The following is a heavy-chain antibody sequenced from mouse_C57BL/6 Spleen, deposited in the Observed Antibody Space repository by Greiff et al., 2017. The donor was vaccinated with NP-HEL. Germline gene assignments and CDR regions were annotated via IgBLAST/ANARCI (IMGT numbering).Heavy chain of an antibody. CDR1: GYAFSSYW. CDR3: ARRGYDYDEGMDY. D-gene: IGHD2-4*01. J-gene: IGHJ4*01. CDR2: IYPGDGDT. V-gene: IGHV1-80*01. Sequence: VQLQQSGAELVKPGASVKISCKASGYAFSSYWMNWVKQRPGKGLEWIGQIYPGDGDTNYNGKFKGKATLTADKSSSTAYMQLSSLTSEDSAVYFCARRGYDYDEGMDYWGQGTSVTVSS.